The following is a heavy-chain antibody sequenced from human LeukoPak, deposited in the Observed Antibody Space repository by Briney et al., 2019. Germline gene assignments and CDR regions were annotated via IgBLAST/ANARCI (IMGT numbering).Heavy chain of an antibody. J-gene: IGHJ3*02. D-gene: IGHD3-22*01. Sequence: ASVKVSCKASGYTFTSYAMHWVRQAPGQRLEWMGWINAGNGNTKYSQKFQGRVTITRDTSASTAYMELSSLRSEDTAVYYCARAGYYYGSSDPHDAFDIWGQGTMVTVSS. CDR3: ARAGYYYGSSDPHDAFDI. V-gene: IGHV1-3*01. CDR1: GYTFTSYA. CDR2: INAGNGNT.